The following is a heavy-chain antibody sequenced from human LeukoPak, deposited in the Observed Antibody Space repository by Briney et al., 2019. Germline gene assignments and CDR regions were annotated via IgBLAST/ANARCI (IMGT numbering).Heavy chain of an antibody. CDR3: ARDRGYSSGWYY. CDR2: ISYDGSNK. V-gene: IGHV3-30-3*01. D-gene: IGHD6-19*01. Sequence: PGGSLRLSCVASGFTFSSYAMHWVRQAPGKGLEWVAVISYDGSNKYYADSVKGRFTISRDNSKNTLYLQMNSLRAEDTAVYYCARDRGYSSGWYYWGQGTLVTVSS. CDR1: GFTFSSYA. J-gene: IGHJ4*02.